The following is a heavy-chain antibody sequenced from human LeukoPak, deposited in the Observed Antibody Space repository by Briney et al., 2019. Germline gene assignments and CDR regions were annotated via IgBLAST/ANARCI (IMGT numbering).Heavy chain of an antibody. V-gene: IGHV3-30-3*01. Sequence: GGSLRLSCAASGFTFSSYAMHWVRQAPGKGLEWVAVISFDGSNKYYADSVKGRFTISRDNSKNTLYLQMNSLRPEDTAVYYCAMGDSSGYSDYWGQGTLVTVSS. CDR2: ISFDGSNK. CDR3: AMGDSSGYSDY. J-gene: IGHJ4*02. CDR1: GFTFSSYA. D-gene: IGHD3-22*01.